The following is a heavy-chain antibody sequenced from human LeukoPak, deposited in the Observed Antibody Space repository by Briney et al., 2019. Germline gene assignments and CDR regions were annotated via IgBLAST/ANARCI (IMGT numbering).Heavy chain of an antibody. CDR3: AGGKGDNWFDP. J-gene: IGHJ5*02. Sequence: SETLSLTCTVSGGSISSGGYYWSWIRQHPGKGLEWIGYIYYSGSTYYNPSLKSRVTISVDTSRNQFSLRLSSVTAADTAVYYCAGGKGDNWFDPWGQGTLVTVSS. CDR1: GGSISSGGYY. V-gene: IGHV4-31*03. CDR2: IYYSGST. D-gene: IGHD3-16*01.